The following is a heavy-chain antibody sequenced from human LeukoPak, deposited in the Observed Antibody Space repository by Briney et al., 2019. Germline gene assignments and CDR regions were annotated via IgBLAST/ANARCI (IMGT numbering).Heavy chain of an antibody. D-gene: IGHD1-26*01. J-gene: IGHJ4*02. Sequence: PGGSLRLSCAASGFTFSSYWMNWVRQAPGKGLEWVSYISSSSSTIYYADSVKGRFTISRDNAKNSLYLQMNSLRAEDTAVYYCARKPSNSGIDYWGQGTLVTVSS. CDR3: ARKPSNSGIDY. CDR1: GFTFSSYW. V-gene: IGHV3-48*01. CDR2: ISSSSSTI.